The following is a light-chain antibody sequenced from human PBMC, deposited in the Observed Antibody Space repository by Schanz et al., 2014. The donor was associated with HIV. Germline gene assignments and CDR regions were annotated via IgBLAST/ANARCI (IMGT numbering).Light chain of an antibody. J-gene: IGKJ4*01. CDR1: QGISSW. V-gene: IGKV1D-12*01. CDR3: QKYNSAPLT. Sequence: DIQMTQSPSSVSASVGDRVTITCRASQGISSWLVWYQQKPGKAPKLLIYAASSLQSGVPSRFSGSGSGTHFTLTISSLQPEDVATYYCQKYNSAPLTFGGGTKVEI. CDR2: AAS.